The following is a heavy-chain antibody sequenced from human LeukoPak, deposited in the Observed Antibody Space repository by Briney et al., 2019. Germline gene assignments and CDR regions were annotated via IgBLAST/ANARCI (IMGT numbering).Heavy chain of an antibody. CDR1: GYTFTSYD. CDR2: MNPNSGNT. Sequence: ASVKVSCKASGYTFTSYDINWVRQATGQGLEWMGWMNPNSGNTGYAQNFHGRVTMTTDTSTSTAYMELRSLRSDDTAVYYCARSLDAGNPPESGYWGQGTLVTVSS. V-gene: IGHV1-8*01. J-gene: IGHJ4*02. CDR3: ARSLDAGNPPESGY. D-gene: IGHD4-23*01.